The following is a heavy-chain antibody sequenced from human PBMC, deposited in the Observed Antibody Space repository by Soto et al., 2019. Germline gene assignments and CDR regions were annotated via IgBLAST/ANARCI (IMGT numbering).Heavy chain of an antibody. J-gene: IGHJ6*02. V-gene: IGHV3-30*18. Sequence: QLVESGGGVVQPGRSLRLSCAASGFTFSLYGMHWVRQAPGKGLEWVAVTSYDGSNTDYADSVKGRFTISRDNSENTLYLQMSSLRAEDTAVYYCAKDSGYSGYDVYDYYYGMDVWGQGTTVTVSS. CDR1: GFTFSLYG. CDR3: AKDSGYSGYDVYDYYYGMDV. D-gene: IGHD5-12*01. CDR2: TSYDGSNT.